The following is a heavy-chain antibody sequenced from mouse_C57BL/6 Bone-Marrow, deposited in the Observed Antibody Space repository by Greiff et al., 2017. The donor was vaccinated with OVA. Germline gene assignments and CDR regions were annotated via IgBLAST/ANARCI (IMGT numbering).Heavy chain of an antibody. CDR1: GYTFTSYG. V-gene: IGHV1-81*01. D-gene: IGHD1-1*01. CDR3: AILITTVVARAMDY. CDR2: IYPRSGNT. J-gene: IGHJ4*01. Sequence: VKLQQSGAELARPGASVKLSCKASGYTFTSYGISWVKQRTGQGLEWIGEIYPRSGNTYYNEKFKGKATLTADKSSSTAYMELRSLTSEDSAVYFCAILITTVVARAMDYWGQGTSVTVSS.